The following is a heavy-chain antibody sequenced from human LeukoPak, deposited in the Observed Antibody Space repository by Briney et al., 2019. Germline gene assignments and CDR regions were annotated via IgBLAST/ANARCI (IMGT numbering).Heavy chain of an antibody. Sequence: SVKVSCKASGGTFSSYAISWVRQAPGQGLEWMGGIIPIFGTANYAQKFQGRVTITTDESTSAAYMELSSLRSEDTAVYYCARGRGYYYYYYMDVWGKGTTVTVSS. D-gene: IGHD6-13*01. J-gene: IGHJ6*03. CDR3: ARGRGYYYYYYMDV. V-gene: IGHV1-69*05. CDR2: IIPIFGTA. CDR1: GGTFSSYA.